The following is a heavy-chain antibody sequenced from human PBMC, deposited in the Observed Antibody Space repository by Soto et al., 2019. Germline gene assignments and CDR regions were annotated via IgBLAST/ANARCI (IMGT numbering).Heavy chain of an antibody. J-gene: IGHJ6*02. Sequence: SVKVSCKASGGTFSSYAISWVRQAPGQGLEWMGGIIPIFGTANYAQKFQGRVTITADKSTSTAYMELSSLRSEDTAVYYCAFTYCGGDCYSSLGYYYGMDVWGQGTTVTVSS. CDR2: IIPIFGTA. D-gene: IGHD2-21*02. CDR1: GGTFSSYA. V-gene: IGHV1-69*06. CDR3: AFTYCGGDCYSSLGYYYGMDV.